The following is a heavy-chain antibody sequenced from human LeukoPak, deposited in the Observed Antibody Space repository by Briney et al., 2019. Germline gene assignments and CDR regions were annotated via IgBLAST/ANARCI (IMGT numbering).Heavy chain of an antibody. CDR1: GFTFSSYS. J-gene: IGHJ4*02. V-gene: IGHV3-21*01. Sequence: GGSLRLSCAASGFTFSSYSMNWVRQAPGKGLEWVSSISSSSNYIYYADSVKGRFTISRDNTKNSLYLQLNSLRAEDTAVYYCAKPRSGGIDIDYWGQGTLVTVSS. CDR2: ISSSSNYI. D-gene: IGHD6-19*01. CDR3: AKPRSGGIDIDY.